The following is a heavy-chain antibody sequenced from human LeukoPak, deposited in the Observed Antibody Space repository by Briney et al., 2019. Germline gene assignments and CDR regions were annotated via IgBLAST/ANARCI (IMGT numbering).Heavy chain of an antibody. CDR3: ARDGCSSTSCSGGDYYYYMDV. D-gene: IGHD2-2*01. V-gene: IGHV3-48*03. J-gene: IGHJ6*03. CDR1: GFTFSSYE. Sequence: GGSLRLSCAASGFTFSSYEMNWVREAPGKGLEWVSYISSSGSTIYYADSVKGRFTISRDNAKNSLYLQMNSLRAEDTAVYYCARDGCSSTSCSGGDYYYYMDVWGKGTTVTVSS. CDR2: ISSSGSTI.